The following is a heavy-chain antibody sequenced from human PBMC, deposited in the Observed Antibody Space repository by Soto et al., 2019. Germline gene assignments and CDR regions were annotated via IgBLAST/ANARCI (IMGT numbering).Heavy chain of an antibody. J-gene: IGHJ5*02. CDR2: IIPLLGTA. CDR1: GGTFSTHA. CDR3: ATQVNNWFAH. V-gene: IGHV1-69*04. Sequence: SVKVSCKASGGTFSTHALTWVRQAPGQGLEWMGRIIPLLGTANYAQKFQGRVTITADKSTSTAYMELSSLRSEDTAVYYCATQVNNWFAHWGPGTPVTVSS.